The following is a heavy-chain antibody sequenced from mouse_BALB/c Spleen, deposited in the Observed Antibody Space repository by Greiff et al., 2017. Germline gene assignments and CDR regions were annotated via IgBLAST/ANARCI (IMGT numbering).Heavy chain of an antibody. CDR1: GFTFSSYA. D-gene: IGHD1-2*01. Sequence: EVMLVESGGGLVKPGGSLKLSCAASGFTFSSYAMSWVRQSPEKRLEWVAEISSGGSYTYYPDTVTGRFTISRDNAKNTLYLEMSSLRSEDTAMYYCARSGYQFAMDYWGQGTSVTVSS. CDR2: ISSGGSYT. CDR3: ARSGYQFAMDY. J-gene: IGHJ4*01. V-gene: IGHV5-9-4*01.